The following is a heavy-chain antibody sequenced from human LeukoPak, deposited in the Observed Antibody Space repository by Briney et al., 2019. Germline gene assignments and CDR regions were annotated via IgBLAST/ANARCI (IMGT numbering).Heavy chain of an antibody. CDR2: IYSGGST. D-gene: IGHD5-12*01. CDR1: GFTVISNY. J-gene: IGHJ4*02. Sequence: GGSLRLSCAASGFTVISNYKSWVRQAPGKGLEWVSVIYSGGSTNYADSVRGRFTISRDTSKNTLYLQMNSLRREDTAVYYCAREGTITAYNFDYWGQGTLVTVSS. V-gene: IGHV3-66*01. CDR3: AREGTITAYNFDY.